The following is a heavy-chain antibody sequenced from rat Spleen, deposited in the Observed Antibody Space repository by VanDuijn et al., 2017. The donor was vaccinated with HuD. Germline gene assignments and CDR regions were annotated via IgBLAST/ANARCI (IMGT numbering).Heavy chain of an antibody. CDR3: ARRGYRYNYFDY. CDR2: ISTGGGNT. CDR1: GFTLSNFY. D-gene: IGHD1-5*01. V-gene: IGHV5-25*01. Sequence: EVQLVESGGGFVQPGRSMKLSCAASGFTLSNFYMAWVRQAPTKGLEWVASISTGGGNTHYRDSVKGRFTISRHNAKTTLYLRMDSLRSEDSATYYCARRGYRYNYFDYWGQGVMVTVSS. J-gene: IGHJ2*01.